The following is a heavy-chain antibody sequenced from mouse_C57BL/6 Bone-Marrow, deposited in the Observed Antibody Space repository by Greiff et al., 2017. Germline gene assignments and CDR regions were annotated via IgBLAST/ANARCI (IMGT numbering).Heavy chain of an antibody. V-gene: IGHV5-2*01. CDR2: INSDGGST. CDR3: ARLGAQAFYYAMDY. Sequence: EVKLVESGGGLVQPGESLKLSCESNEYEFPSHDMSWVRKTPEKRLELVAAINSDGGSTYYPDTMERRFIISRDNTKKTLYLQMSSLMSEDTALYYCARLGAQAFYYAMDYWGQGTSVTVSS. D-gene: IGHD3-2*02. CDR1: EYEFPSHD. J-gene: IGHJ4*01.